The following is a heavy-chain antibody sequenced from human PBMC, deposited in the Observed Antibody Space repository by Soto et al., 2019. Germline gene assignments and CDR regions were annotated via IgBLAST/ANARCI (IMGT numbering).Heavy chain of an antibody. CDR1: GGLFSSFA. J-gene: IGHJ4*02. Sequence: QEKLVQSGAEVKKPGSSMKISCKASGGLFSSFAISWVRQAPGQGLEWVGGIIPVFATTNYAQKFQDRVTITADESTNTAYMELSNLRFEDTAIYYCAMGGAPDVWFNEFWCQGNLVTVSS. CDR2: IIPVFATT. V-gene: IGHV1-69*01. CDR3: AMGGAPDVWFNEF. D-gene: IGHD3-3*01.